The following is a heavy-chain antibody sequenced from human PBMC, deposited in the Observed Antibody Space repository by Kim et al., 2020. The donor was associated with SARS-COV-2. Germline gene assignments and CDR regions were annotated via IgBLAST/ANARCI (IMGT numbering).Heavy chain of an antibody. CDR3: AKERQSDHVRGGPGMDV. Sequence: GGSLRLSCAASGFSFSSYTIHWVRQAPGQGLEWVAVIWDDATFKVYEDSVKGRFTISRDNSKNTVYLQMNSLRAEDTAVYYCAKERQSDHVRGGPGMDVWGQGTTVTVS. D-gene: IGHD3-16*01. CDR1: GFSFSSYT. V-gene: IGHV3-33*06. J-gene: IGHJ6*02. CDR2: IWDDATFK.